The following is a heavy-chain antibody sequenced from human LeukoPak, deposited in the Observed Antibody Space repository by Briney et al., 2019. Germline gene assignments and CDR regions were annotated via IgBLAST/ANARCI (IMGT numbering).Heavy chain of an antibody. CDR1: GYTFTSYA. J-gene: IGHJ4*02. V-gene: IGHV1-3*03. Sequence: GASVKVSCKASGYTFTSYAMQWVRQAPGQRLEWMGWINAGNGNTKYSQEFQGRVTITRDTSASTAYMELSSLRSEDMAVYYCARSRITIFGVAEFDYWGQGTLVTVSS. D-gene: IGHD3-3*01. CDR2: INAGNGNT. CDR3: ARSRITIFGVAEFDY.